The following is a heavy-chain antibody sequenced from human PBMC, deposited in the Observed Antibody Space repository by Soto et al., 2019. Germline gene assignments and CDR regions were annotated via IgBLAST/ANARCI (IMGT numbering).Heavy chain of an antibody. CDR1: GFSLSTSGVG. Sequence: QITLKESGPTLVKPTQTLTLTCTFSGFSLSTSGVGVGWIRQPPGKALEWLALIYWDDDKRYSPSLKSRLTITKATYKNLVVLTMTNMDPVYTATDYCAHSWWEQIFDYWGQGTLVTVSS. CDR3: AHSWWEQIFDY. CDR2: IYWDDDK. D-gene: IGHD1-26*01. V-gene: IGHV2-5*02. J-gene: IGHJ4*02.